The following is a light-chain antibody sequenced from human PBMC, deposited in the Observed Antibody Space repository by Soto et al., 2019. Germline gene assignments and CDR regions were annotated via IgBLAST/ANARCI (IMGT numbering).Light chain of an antibody. J-gene: IGKJ1*01. Sequence: DIHLTQSPSFLSASVGDRVTITCRASQGISSYLVWYQKKPGKAPKLLMYAASTLQSGVPSRFSGSGSGTEFTLTISSLQPEDFATYYCQQYNSYPWTFGQGTKVDIK. CDR1: QGISSY. CDR3: QQYNSYPWT. V-gene: IGKV1-9*01. CDR2: AAS.